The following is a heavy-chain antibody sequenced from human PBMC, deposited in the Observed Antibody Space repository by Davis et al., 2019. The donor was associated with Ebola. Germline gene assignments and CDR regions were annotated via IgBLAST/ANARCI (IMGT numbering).Heavy chain of an antibody. CDR2: ISGSATST. CDR1: GFTFSNFA. CDR3: AKSPWSGSFDY. Sequence: GESLKIPCAASGFTFSNFAMSWVRQAPGKRLEWVSTISGSATSTYYADSLKGRFTVSRDNSKNTVYLQMYSLRAEDTAIYYCAKSPWSGSFDYWGQGAPVTVSS. J-gene: IGHJ4*02. D-gene: IGHD1-26*01. V-gene: IGHV3-23*01.